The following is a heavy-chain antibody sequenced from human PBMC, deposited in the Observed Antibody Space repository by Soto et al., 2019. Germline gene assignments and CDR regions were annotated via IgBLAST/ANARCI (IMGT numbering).Heavy chain of an antibody. CDR1: GGSISSYY. CDR3: ARDWTGGYCSSTSCYAWYAFDI. Sequence: SETLSLTCTVSGGSISSYYWSWIRQPPGKGLEWIGYIYYSGSTNYNPSLKSRVTISVDTSKNQFSLKLSSVTAADTAVYYCARDWTGGYCSSTSCYAWYAFDIWGQGTMVTLSS. D-gene: IGHD2-2*01. CDR2: IYYSGST. V-gene: IGHV4-59*01. J-gene: IGHJ3*02.